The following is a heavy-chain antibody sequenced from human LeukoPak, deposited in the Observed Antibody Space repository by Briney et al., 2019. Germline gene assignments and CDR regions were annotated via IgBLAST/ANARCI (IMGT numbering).Heavy chain of an antibody. J-gene: IGHJ3*02. CDR3: ARDGQSAGGAFDI. CDR1: GGSISSGDYY. Sequence: SETLSLTCTVSGGSISSGDYYWSWIRQPPGKGLEWIGYIYYSGSTYYNPSLKSRVTISVDRSKNQFSLKLSSVTAADTAVYYCARDGQSAGGAFDIWGQGTMVTVSS. CDR2: IYYSGST. V-gene: IGHV4-30-4*08. D-gene: IGHD3-10*01.